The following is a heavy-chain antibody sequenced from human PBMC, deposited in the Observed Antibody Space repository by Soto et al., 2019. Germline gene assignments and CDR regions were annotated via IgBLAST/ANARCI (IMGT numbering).Heavy chain of an antibody. D-gene: IGHD3-16*01. Sequence: QMEQSGAEVRKPGSSVKVSCKPSGGSLTSYPMAWVRQAPGQGFEWMGGIIPIHGTTEYAQKFQGRVTITADESTNTATVELTGLTSDDTAVYYCARGWGLVSWGQGTIVTVSS. J-gene: IGHJ4*02. CDR1: GGSLTSYP. V-gene: IGHV1-69*01. CDR3: ARGWGLVS. CDR2: IIPIHGTT.